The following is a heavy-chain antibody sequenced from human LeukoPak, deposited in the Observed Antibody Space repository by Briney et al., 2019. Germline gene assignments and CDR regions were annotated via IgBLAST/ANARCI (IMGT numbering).Heavy chain of an antibody. Sequence: PGRSLRLSCAASGFTFSSYGMHWVRQAPGKGLEWVAVISYDGSNKYYADSVKGRFTISRDNSKNTLYLQMNSLRAEDTAVYYCAKRRELRSYYYYGMDVWGQGTTVTVSS. CDR2: ISYDGSNK. D-gene: IGHD1-26*01. CDR3: AKRRELRSYYYYGMDV. CDR1: GFTFSSYG. J-gene: IGHJ6*02. V-gene: IGHV3-30*18.